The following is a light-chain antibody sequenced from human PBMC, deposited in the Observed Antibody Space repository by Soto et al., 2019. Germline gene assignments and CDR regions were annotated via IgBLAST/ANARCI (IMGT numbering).Light chain of an antibody. J-gene: IGKJ4*01. CDR2: DAS. CDR1: QSVRSY. Sequence: EIVLTQSPATLSLSPGERATLSCRASQSVRSYLAWYQQKPGQAPRLPIYDASSRATGIPDRFSGGGSGTGFTLTISRLEPEDFAVYYCQQFSSYPLTFGGGTKVDIK. CDR3: QQFSSYPLT. V-gene: IGKV3-11*01.